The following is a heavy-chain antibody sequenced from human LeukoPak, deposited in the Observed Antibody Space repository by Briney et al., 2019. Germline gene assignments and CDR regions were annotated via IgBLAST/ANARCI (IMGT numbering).Heavy chain of an antibody. Sequence: PGGSLRLSCGASGFSFSDYGMNWVRQAPGKGLEWVGFIRNDGVNKYYADSIKGRFTISRDNSRNTVFLHLNSLRLDDTAVFYCTSGKFDLWGQGTLVTVSS. CDR1: GFSFSDYG. CDR2: IRNDGVNK. CDR3: TSGKFDL. J-gene: IGHJ5*02. V-gene: IGHV3-30*02.